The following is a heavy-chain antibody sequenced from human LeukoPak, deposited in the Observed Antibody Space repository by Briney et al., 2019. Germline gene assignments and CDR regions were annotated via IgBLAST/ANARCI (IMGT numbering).Heavy chain of an antibody. CDR3: ARDDRAGYYDSTFAFDI. D-gene: IGHD3-22*01. CDR1: GGSISSYY. CDR2: IYTSGST. J-gene: IGHJ3*02. V-gene: IGHV4-4*07. Sequence: KPSETLSLTCTVSGGSISSYYWSWIRQHAGKGLEWIGRIYTSGSTNYNPSLKSRVTMSVDTSKNQFSLKLSSVTAADTAVYYCARDDRAGYYDSTFAFDIWGQGTMVTVSS.